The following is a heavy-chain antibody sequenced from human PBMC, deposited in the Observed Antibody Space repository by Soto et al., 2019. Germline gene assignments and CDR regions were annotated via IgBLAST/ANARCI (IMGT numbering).Heavy chain of an antibody. CDR2: INHSGST. CDR3: ARHKRDLRFLEWSYYFDS. D-gene: IGHD3-3*01. Sequence: SETLSLTCTVSGGSIRSSGYYWSWIRQPPGKGLEWIGEINHSGSTNYNPSLKSRATISVDTSKNQFSLKLTSVTAADTAVYYCARHKRDLRFLEWSYYFDSWGQGTLVTVSS. CDR1: GGSIRSSGYY. J-gene: IGHJ4*02. V-gene: IGHV4-39*01.